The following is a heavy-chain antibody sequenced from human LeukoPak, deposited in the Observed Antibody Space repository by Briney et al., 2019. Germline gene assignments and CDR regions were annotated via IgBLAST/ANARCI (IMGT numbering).Heavy chain of an antibody. J-gene: IGHJ4*02. D-gene: IGHD3-22*01. V-gene: IGHV4-39*01. CDR3: ARQYYDTSGYYPWYFDY. CDR2: MYYSGST. Sequence: PSETLSLTCTVSDGSFTSSTYYWGWIRQPPGKGLEWIGSMYYSGSTYYNQSLKSRLIISVDTSTNQFSLKLTSVTAADTAMYYCARQYYDTSGYYPWYFDYSGQGTLVTVSS. CDR1: DGSFTSSTYY.